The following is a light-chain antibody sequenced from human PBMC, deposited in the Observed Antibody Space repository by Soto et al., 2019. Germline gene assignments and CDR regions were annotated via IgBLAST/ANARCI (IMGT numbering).Light chain of an antibody. CDR1: QRISGW. CDR3: QQYDSFSVT. J-gene: IGKJ1*01. V-gene: IGKV1-5*01. Sequence: IHITDSPSTLSSCLGDTVTITCRASQRISGWLAWHQQKPGKAPKLLIYDVSALKRGVPPRFSGSGSGTEFTLTISSLQPEDFATYYCQQYDSFSVTFGQGTKVDIK. CDR2: DVS.